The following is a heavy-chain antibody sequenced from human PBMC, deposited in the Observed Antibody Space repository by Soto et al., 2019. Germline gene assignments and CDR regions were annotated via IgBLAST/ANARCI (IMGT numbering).Heavy chain of an antibody. D-gene: IGHD6-19*01. CDR3: ATSMSTALAVAGAFDY. CDR2: IYSGGST. V-gene: IGHV3-53*02. Sequence: EVQLVETGGGLIQPGGSLRLSCAASGFTVSSNYMSWVRQAPGKGLEWVSVIYSGGSTYYADSVKGRFTISIDNSKNTLYLQMNSLRAEDTAVYYCATSMSTALAVAGAFDYWGQGTLVTVSS. J-gene: IGHJ4*02. CDR1: GFTVSSNY.